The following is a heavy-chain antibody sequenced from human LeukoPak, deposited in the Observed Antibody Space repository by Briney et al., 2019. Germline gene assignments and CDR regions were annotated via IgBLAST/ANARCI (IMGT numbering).Heavy chain of an antibody. Sequence: PSETLSLACTVSGGSISSYYWSWIRQPPGKGLEWIGYIYYSGSTNYNPSLKSRVTISVDTSKNQFSLKLSSVTAADTAVYYCASLVGPLGGDEYFQHWGQGTLVTVSS. CDR3: ASLVGPLGGDEYFQH. V-gene: IGHV4-59*01. D-gene: IGHD3-10*01. CDR2: IYYSGST. CDR1: GGSISSYY. J-gene: IGHJ1*01.